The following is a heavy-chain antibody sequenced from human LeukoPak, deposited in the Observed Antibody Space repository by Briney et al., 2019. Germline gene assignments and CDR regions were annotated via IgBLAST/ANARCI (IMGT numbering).Heavy chain of an antibody. CDR2: LYYSGST. CDR3: ARTRRGDFWSGYSYYFDY. J-gene: IGHJ4*02. V-gene: IGHV4-59*01. Sequence: SETLSLTCTVSGGSISSYYWSWIRQPPGKGLEWIGYLYYSGSTNYNPSLKSRVTISVDTSKNQFSLKLSSVTAADTAVYYCARTRRGDFWSGYSYYFDYWGQGTLVTVSS. D-gene: IGHD3-3*01. CDR1: GGSISSYY.